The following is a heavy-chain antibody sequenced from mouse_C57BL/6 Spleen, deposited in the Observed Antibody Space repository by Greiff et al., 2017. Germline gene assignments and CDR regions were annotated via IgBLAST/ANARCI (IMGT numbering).Heavy chain of an antibody. V-gene: IGHV1-72*01. J-gene: IGHJ2*01. CDR1: GYTFTSYW. D-gene: IGHD1-1*01. Sequence: QVQLQQPGAELVKPGASVKLSCKASGYTFTSYWMHWVKQRPGRGLEWIGRIDPNRGGTKYNEKFKSKATLTVDKPSSTAYMQLSSLTSEDSAAYYCARMGYYGSRGDYFDYWGQGTTLTVSS. CDR3: ARMGYYGSRGDYFDY. CDR2: IDPNRGGT.